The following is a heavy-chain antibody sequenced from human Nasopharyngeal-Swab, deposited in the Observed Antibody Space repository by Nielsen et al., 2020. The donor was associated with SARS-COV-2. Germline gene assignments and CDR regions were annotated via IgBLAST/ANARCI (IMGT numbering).Heavy chain of an antibody. D-gene: IGHD2-2*01. V-gene: IGHV4-4*02. J-gene: IGHJ6*02. Sequence: RQSPGKGLEWIGEIYHSGGTNYNPSLKSRVTISVDKSKNQFSLKLSSVTAADTAVYYCASVLGYCSSTSCYYYYGMDVWGQGTTVTVSS. CDR3: ASVLGYCSSTSCYYYYGMDV. CDR2: IYHSGGT.